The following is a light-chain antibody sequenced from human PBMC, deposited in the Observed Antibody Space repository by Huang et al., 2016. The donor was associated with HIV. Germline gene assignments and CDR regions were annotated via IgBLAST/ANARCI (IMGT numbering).Light chain of an antibody. CDR1: QRVSSN. J-gene: IGKJ2*01. CDR2: GAS. V-gene: IGKV3-15*01. Sequence: EIVMTQSPATLSVSPGERATLSCRASQRVSSNLAWYQQKPGQAPRLLIYGASTRATGIPARFSGSGSGTECTLTISRLQSEDCAVYYCQQYNNWPDTFGQGTKLEIK. CDR3: QQYNNWPDT.